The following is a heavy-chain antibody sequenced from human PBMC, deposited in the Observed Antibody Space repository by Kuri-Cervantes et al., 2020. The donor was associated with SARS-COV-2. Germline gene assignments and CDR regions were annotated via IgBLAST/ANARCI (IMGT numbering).Heavy chain of an antibody. J-gene: IGHJ3*02. D-gene: IGHD3-3*01. CDR2: IRYDGSNK. V-gene: IGHV3-30*02. CDR3: ARASLDLTIFGVAYDALDI. CDR1: GFTFSSYG. Sequence: GGSLRLSCAASGFTFSSYGMHWVRQAPGKGLEWVAFIRYDGSNKYYADSVKGRFTISRDNSKNTLYLQMNSLRAEDTAVYYCARASLDLTIFGVAYDALDIWGQGTMVPSPQ.